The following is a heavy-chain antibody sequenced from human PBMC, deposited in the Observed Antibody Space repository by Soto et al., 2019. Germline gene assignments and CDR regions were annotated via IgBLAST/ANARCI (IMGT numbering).Heavy chain of an antibody. V-gene: IGHV1-3*01. J-gene: IGHJ6*02. CDR3: ARDLAVAGTMLYYYYYGMDV. CDR1: GYTFTSYA. Sequence: QVQLVQSGAEVKKPGASVKVSCKASGYTFTSYAMHWVRQAPGQRLEWMGWINAGNGNTKYSQKFQGRVTITRDTSASTAYMELSSLRSEDTAVYYCARDLAVAGTMLYYYYYGMDVWGQETTVTVSS. D-gene: IGHD6-19*01. CDR2: INAGNGNT.